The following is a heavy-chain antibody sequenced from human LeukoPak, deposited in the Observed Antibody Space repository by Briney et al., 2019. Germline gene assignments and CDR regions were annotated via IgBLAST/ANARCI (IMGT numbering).Heavy chain of an antibody. Sequence: GGSLRLSCAASGFTVSSKYMSWVRQAPGKGLEWVSVIYSGGSTYYADSVKGRFTISRDNSKNTVYLQMNSLRAEDTAVYYCADTDYYDSSGYYYAAFDIWGQGTMVTVSS. CDR3: ADTDYYDSSGYYYAAFDI. CDR2: IYSGGST. D-gene: IGHD3-22*01. CDR1: GFTVSSKY. J-gene: IGHJ3*02. V-gene: IGHV3-66*01.